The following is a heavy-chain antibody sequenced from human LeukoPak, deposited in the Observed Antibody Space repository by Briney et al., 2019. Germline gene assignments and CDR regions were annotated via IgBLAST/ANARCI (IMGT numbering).Heavy chain of an antibody. J-gene: IGHJ4*02. V-gene: IGHV1-2*02. D-gene: IGHD3-22*01. CDR1: GGTFSSYA. CDR2: INPNSGGT. CDR3: ARGRPYYDSSGYYYVSDFDY. Sequence: ASVKVSCKASGGTFSSYAISWVRQAPGQGLEWMGWINPNSGGTNYAQKFQGRVTMTRDTSISTAYMELSRLRSDDTAVYYCARGRPYYDSSGYYYVSDFDYWGQGTLVTVSS.